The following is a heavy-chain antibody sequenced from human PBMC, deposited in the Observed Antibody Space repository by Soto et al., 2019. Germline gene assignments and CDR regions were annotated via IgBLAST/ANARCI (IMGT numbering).Heavy chain of an antibody. J-gene: IGHJ6*02. CDR1: GGSISSYY. V-gene: IGHV4-59*01. D-gene: IGHD3-16*01. CDR3: ARATSDPYYYYYYGMDV. Sequence: SETLSLTCTVSGGSISSYYWSWIRQPPGKGLEWIGYIYYSGSTNYNPSLKSRVTISVDTSKNQFSLKLSSVTAADTAVYYCARATSDPYYYYYYGMDVWGQGTTVTV. CDR2: IYYSGST.